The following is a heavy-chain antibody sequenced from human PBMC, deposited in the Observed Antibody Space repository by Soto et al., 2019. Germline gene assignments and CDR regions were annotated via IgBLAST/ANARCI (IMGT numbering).Heavy chain of an antibody. J-gene: IGHJ4*02. D-gene: IGHD3-22*01. CDR2: IIPIFGTA. CDR3: AREYYYEISGYYSLDY. CDR1: GGTFSSYA. V-gene: IGHV1-69*13. Sequence: SGKVSFKASGGTFSSYAISWVRQAPGQGLECMGGIIPIFGTANYAQKFQGRVTITADESTSTAYMELSSLRSEDTAVYYCAREYYYEISGYYSLDYWGQGTLVTVSS.